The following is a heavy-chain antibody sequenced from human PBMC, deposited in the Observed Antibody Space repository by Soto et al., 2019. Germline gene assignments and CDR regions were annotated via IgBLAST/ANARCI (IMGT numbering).Heavy chain of an antibody. CDR3: AREASGGYDFWSGYSYYFDY. CDR1: GFTFSSYW. V-gene: IGHV3-7*03. J-gene: IGHJ4*02. CDR2: IKQDGSEK. Sequence: GGSLRLSCAASGFTFSSYWMSWVRQAPGKGLEWVAKIKQDGSEKYYVDSVKGRFTISRDNAKKSLYLQMNSLRAEDTAVYYCAREASGGYDFWSGYSYYFDYWGQGTLVTVSS. D-gene: IGHD3-3*01.